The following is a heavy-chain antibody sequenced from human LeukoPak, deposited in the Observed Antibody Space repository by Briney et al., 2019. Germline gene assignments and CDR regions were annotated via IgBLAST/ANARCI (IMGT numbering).Heavy chain of an antibody. CDR1: GFTFSSYE. Sequence: PGGSLRLSCAASGFTFSSYEMNWVRQAPGKGLEWVSYISSSGSTIYYADSAKGRFTISRDNAKNSLYLQMNSLRAEDTAVYYCARDRGLELLNYWGQGTLVTVSS. D-gene: IGHD1-7*01. J-gene: IGHJ4*02. V-gene: IGHV3-48*03. CDR2: ISSSGSTI. CDR3: ARDRGLELLNY.